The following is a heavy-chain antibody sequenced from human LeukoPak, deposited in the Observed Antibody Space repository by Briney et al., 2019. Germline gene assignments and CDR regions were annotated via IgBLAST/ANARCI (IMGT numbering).Heavy chain of an antibody. J-gene: IGHJ4*02. CDR1: GGSISSGGYS. D-gene: IGHD4-23*01. V-gene: IGHV4-30-2*01. CDR3: AREGNGGTHFDY. Sequence: SQTLSLTCAVSGGSISSGGYSWSWIRQPPGKGLEWIGYIYHRGSTYYNPSLKSRVTISVDRSKNQFSLKLSSVTAADTAVYYCAREGNGGTHFDYWGQGTLVTVSS. CDR2: IYHRGST.